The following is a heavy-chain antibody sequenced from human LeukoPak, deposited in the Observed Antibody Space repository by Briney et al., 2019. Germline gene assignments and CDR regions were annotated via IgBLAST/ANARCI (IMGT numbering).Heavy chain of an antibody. CDR2: IYYSGST. D-gene: IGHD3/OR15-3a*01. Sequence: PSETLSLTCTVSGGSINSYYWSWIRQPPGKGLEWIGYIYYSGSTNYNPSLKSRVTISVHTSKNQFSLRLTSVTAADTAVYYCARQTGSGLFILPGGQGTLVTVSS. CDR1: GGSINSYY. V-gene: IGHV4-59*08. CDR3: ARQTGSGLFILP. J-gene: IGHJ4*02.